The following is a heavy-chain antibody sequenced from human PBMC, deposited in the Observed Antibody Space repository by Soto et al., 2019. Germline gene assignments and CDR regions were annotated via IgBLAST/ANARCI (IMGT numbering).Heavy chain of an antibody. CDR1: GFTFSDYY. CDR2: ISSSGSTI. J-gene: IGHJ3*02. CDR3: ARDWLTGTTGGGRVDPDAFDI. Sequence: GGSLRLSCAASGFTFSDYYMSWIRQAPGKGLEWVSYISSSGSTIYYADSVKGRFTISRDNAKNSLYLQMNSLRAEDTAVYYCARDWLTGTTGGGRVDPDAFDIWGQGTMVTVSS. D-gene: IGHD1-7*01. V-gene: IGHV3-11*01.